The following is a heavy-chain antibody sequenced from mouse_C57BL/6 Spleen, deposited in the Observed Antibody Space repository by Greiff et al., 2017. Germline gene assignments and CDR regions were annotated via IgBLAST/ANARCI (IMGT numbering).Heavy chain of an antibody. D-gene: IGHD1-1*01. Sequence: QVQLQQSGAELVKPGASVKMSCKASGYTFTSYWITWVKQRPGQGLEWIGDIYPGSGSTNYNEKFKSKATLTVDTSSSTAYMQLSSLTSEDSAVYYCARGHGSSWRFAYWGQGTLVTVSA. CDR1: GYTFTSYW. J-gene: IGHJ3*01. CDR2: IYPGSGST. V-gene: IGHV1-55*01. CDR3: ARGHGSSWRFAY.